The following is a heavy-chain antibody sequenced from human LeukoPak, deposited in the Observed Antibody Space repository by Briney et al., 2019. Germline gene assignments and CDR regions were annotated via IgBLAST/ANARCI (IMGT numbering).Heavy chain of an antibody. J-gene: IGHJ3*02. V-gene: IGHV1-69*04. CDR1: GGTFSSYA. CDR2: IIPILGIA. Sequence: ASVKVSCKASGGTFSSYAISWVRQAPGQGLEWMGRIIPILGIANYAQKFQGRVTITTDKSTSTAYMELSGLRSEDTAVYYCATPYDSSGYIDPDDAFDIWGQGTMVTVSS. CDR3: ATPYDSSGYIDPDDAFDI. D-gene: IGHD3-22*01.